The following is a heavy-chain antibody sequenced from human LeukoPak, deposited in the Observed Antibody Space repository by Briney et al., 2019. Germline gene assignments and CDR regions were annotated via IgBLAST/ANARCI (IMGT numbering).Heavy chain of an antibody. V-gene: IGHV1-2*02. Sequence: GASVKVSCKASGYTFTGYYIHWVRQAPGQGLEWMGWINPKSGGANYAQKFQGRVTMTRDTSISTAYMELSRLRSVDTAVYYCARVAGGDWYYFDFWGQGTLVTVSS. CDR1: GYTFTGYY. J-gene: IGHJ4*02. D-gene: IGHD2-21*02. CDR3: ARVAGGDWYYFDF. CDR2: INPKSGGA.